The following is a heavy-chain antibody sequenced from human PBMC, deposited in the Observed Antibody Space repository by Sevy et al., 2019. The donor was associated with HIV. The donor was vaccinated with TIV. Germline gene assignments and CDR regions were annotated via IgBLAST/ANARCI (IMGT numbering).Heavy chain of an antibody. CDR2: IYPDDSDT. CDR1: GYSFASHW. V-gene: IGHV5-51*01. J-gene: IGHJ4*02. D-gene: IGHD3-22*01. Sequence: GESLKISCTGSGYSFASHWIGWVRHMPGKGLEWMGIIYPDDSDTRYSPSFEGQVTFSADKSISTAYLQWSSLKASDTAMYYCATSRSRYFDSSGYYIYWGQGTLVTVSS. CDR3: ATSRSRYFDSSGYYIY.